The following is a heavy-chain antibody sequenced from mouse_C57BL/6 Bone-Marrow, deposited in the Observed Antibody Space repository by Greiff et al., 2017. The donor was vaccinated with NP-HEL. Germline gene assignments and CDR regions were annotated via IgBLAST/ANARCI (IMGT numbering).Heavy chain of an antibody. D-gene: IGHD4-1*01. V-gene: IGHV1-81*01. CDR1: GYTFTSYG. J-gene: IGHJ2*01. CDR3: VEQANGGNYFDY. CDR2: IYPRSGNT. Sequence: QVQLQQSGAELARPGASVKLSCKASGYTFTSYGISWVKQRTGQGLEWIGEIYPRSGNTYYNEKFKGKATLTADKSSSTAYMELRSLTSEDSAVYFCVEQANGGNYFDYWGQGTTLTVSS.